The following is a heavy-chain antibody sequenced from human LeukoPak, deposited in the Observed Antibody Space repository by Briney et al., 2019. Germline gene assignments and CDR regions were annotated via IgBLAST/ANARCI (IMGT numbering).Heavy chain of an antibody. CDR2: ISSSGSTI. D-gene: IGHD4-17*01. CDR1: GFTFSSYE. Sequence: GGSLRLSCAASGFTFSSYEMNWVRQAPGKGLEWVSYISSSGSTIYYADSVKGRFTISRDNSKNTLYLQMNSLRAEDTAVYYCANGYGPRFDYWGQGTLVTVSS. V-gene: IGHV3-48*03. J-gene: IGHJ4*02. CDR3: ANGYGPRFDY.